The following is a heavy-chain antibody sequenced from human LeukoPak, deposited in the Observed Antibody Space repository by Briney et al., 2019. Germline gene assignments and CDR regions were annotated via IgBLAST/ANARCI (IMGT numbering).Heavy chain of an antibody. CDR2: IIPIFGTA. CDR3: ARTTVTADAFDI. V-gene: IGHV1-69*06. J-gene: IGHJ3*02. CDR1: GYTFTSYY. Sequence: GASVKVSCKASGYTFTSYYMHWVRQAPGQGLEWMGGIIPIFGTANYAQKFQGRVTITADKSTSTAYMELSSLRSEDTAVYYCARTTVTADAFDIWGQGTMVTVSS. D-gene: IGHD4-17*01.